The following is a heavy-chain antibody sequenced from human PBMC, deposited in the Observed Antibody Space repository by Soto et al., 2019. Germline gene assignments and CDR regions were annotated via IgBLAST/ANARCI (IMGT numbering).Heavy chain of an antibody. Sequence: GSLRLSCAASGFTFSSYSMNWVRQAPGKGLEWVSYISSSSSTIYYADSVKGRFTISRDNAKNTLSLQMNSLRAEDTAVYYCTKANRYCSGANCFTFDYWGLGTLVTVSS. J-gene: IGHJ4*02. V-gene: IGHV3-48*01. CDR3: TKANRYCSGANCFTFDY. CDR1: GFTFSSYS. CDR2: ISSSSSTI. D-gene: IGHD2-15*01.